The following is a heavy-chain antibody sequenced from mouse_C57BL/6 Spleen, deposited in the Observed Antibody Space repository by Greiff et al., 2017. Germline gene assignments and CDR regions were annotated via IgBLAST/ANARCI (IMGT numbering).Heavy chain of an antibody. CDR2: IYPRDGST. Sequence: VKLMESGPELVKPGASVKLSCKASGYTFTSYDINWVKQRPGQGLEWIGWIYPRDGSTKYNEKFKGKATLTVDTSSSTAYMELHSLTSEDSAVYFCARTGESNYYAMDYWGQGTSVTVSS. V-gene: IGHV1-85*01. J-gene: IGHJ4*01. CDR1: GYTFTSYD. D-gene: IGHD2-5*01. CDR3: ARTGESNYYAMDY.